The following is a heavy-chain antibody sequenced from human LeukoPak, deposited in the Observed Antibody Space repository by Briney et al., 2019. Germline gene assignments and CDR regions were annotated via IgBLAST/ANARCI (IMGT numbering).Heavy chain of an antibody. V-gene: IGHV4-4*07. CDR3: AREGKWFGSFYYCMDV. J-gene: IGHJ6*04. D-gene: IGHD3-10*01. CDR2: IYASGSI. Sequence: SETLSLTCTVSSGSLNDYYWSWIRQPAGKGLEWLWRIYASGSINHNPSLKSRVSMSIDTSKNQFSLNVTSVTAADTAVYYCAREGKWFGSFYYCMDVWGKGTTVTVSA. CDR1: SGSLNDYY.